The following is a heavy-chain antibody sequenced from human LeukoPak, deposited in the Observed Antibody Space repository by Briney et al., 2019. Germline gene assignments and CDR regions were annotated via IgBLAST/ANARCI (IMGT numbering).Heavy chain of an antibody. D-gene: IGHD3-3*01. Sequence: GGSLRLSCEATGITFSSYDMTWVRQAPGKGLEWISAISDRGKTDYAESVKGRFTISRDNSENTLYLQLTSLRDEDTAIYYCAKLPTIFGVADPFDLWGQGTLVTVSS. J-gene: IGHJ3*01. CDR1: GITFSSYD. CDR2: ISDRGKT. CDR3: AKLPTIFGVADPFDL. V-gene: IGHV3-23*01.